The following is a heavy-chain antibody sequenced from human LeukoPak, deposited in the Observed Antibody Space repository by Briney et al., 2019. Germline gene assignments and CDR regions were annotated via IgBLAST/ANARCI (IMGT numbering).Heavy chain of an antibody. D-gene: IGHD3-22*01. CDR2: ISWNSGSI. CDR1: GFTFDDYA. J-gene: IGHJ4*02. CDR3: ASSTYYYDSSGYYPTTSFDY. V-gene: IGHV3-9*01. Sequence: GGSLRLSCAAPGFTFDDYAMHWVRQAPGKGLEWVSGISWNSGSIGYADSVKGRFTISRDNAKNSLYLQMNSLRAEDTALYYCASSTYYYDSSGYYPTTSFDYWGQGTLVTVSS.